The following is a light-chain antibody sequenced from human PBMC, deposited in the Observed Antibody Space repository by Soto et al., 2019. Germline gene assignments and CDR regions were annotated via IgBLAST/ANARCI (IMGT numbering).Light chain of an antibody. V-gene: IGKV3-20*01. CDR3: QQYGSSPT. CDR1: QSVSSSY. J-gene: IGKJ1*01. CDR2: GAS. Sequence: EIVWTQSPGTLSLSPGERATLSCRASQSVSSSYVAWYQQKPGQAPRLLIYGASSRATGIPDRFSGSGAGTDFTLTISRLEPEDFAVYYCQQYGSSPTCGQGTKVEIK.